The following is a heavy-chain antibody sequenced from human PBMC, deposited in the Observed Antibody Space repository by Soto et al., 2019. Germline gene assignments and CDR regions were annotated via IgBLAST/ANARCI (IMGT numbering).Heavy chain of an antibody. CDR2: FDPEDGET. D-gene: IGHD3-3*01. Sequence: ASLKVSCKVSGYTLTELSMPWVRQAPGKGLEWMGGFDPEDGETIYAQKFQGRVTMTEDTSTDTAYMELSSLRSEDTAVYYCATGMVLRFLEWLDAFDIWGQGTMVTVSS. V-gene: IGHV1-24*01. J-gene: IGHJ3*02. CDR1: GYTLTELS. CDR3: ATGMVLRFLEWLDAFDI.